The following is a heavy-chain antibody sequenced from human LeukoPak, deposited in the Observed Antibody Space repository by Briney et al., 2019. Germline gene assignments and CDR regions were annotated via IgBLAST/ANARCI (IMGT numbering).Heavy chain of an antibody. CDR3: ARDNWGFDI. J-gene: IGHJ3*02. V-gene: IGHV3-7*04. D-gene: IGHD7-27*01. CDR1: GFSFSGYW. CDR2: INLDGSEK. Sequence: PGGSLRLSCAGSGFSFSGYWINWVRQAPGRGLEWGASINLDGSEKYSVDSVKGRFTISRDNAKNSLYLQMNSLRAEDTAVYYCARDNWGFDIWGQGTMVTVSS.